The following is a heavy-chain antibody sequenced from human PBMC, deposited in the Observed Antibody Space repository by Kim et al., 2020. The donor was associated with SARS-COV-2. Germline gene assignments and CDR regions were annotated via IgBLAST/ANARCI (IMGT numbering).Heavy chain of an antibody. CDR1: GFTFSSYA. J-gene: IGHJ5*02. V-gene: IGHV3-23*01. CDR3: AKDYPLWFGELLYFEGLGSWFYP. CDR2: ISGSGGST. D-gene: IGHD3-10*01. Sequence: GGSLRLSCAASGFTFSSYAMSWVRQAPGKGLEWVSAISGSGGSTYYADSVKGRFTISRDNSKNTLYLQMNSLRAEDTAVYYCAKDYPLWFGELLYFEGLGSWFYPWGQGTLGTVSS.